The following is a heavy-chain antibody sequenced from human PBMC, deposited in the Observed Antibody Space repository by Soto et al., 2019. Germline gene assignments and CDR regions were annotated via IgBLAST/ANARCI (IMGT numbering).Heavy chain of an antibody. J-gene: IGHJ5*02. V-gene: IGHV4-30-4*01. CDR1: GGSISSGDYY. D-gene: IGHD5-12*01. Sequence: QVQLQESGPGLVKPSQTLSLTCTVSGGSISSGDYYWSWIRQPPGKGLEWIGYIYYSGSTYYNPSLKSRVTISVDTAKNRFSLKRSSVTAADTAVYYCARGEGGYDFGDSGWFDPWGQGTLVTVSS. CDR2: IYYSGST. CDR3: ARGEGGYDFGDSGWFDP.